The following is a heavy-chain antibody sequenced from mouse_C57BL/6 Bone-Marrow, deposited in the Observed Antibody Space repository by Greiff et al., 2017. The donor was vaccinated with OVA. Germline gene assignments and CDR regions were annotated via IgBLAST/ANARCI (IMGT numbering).Heavy chain of an antibody. Sequence: QVQLQQSGAELMKPGASVKLSCKASGYTFTSYWMHWVKQRPGQGLEWIGEIDPSDSYTNYNQKFKGKSTLTVDKSSSTAYMQLSSLTSEDSAVYYCARKEGDSSKAYWGQGTLVTVSA. J-gene: IGHJ3*01. D-gene: IGHD3-2*02. V-gene: IGHV1-69*01. CDR2: IDPSDSYT. CDR3: ARKEGDSSKAY. CDR1: GYTFTSYW.